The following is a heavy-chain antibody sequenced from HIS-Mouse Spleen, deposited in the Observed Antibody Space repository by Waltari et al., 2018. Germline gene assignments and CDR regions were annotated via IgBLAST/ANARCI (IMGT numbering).Heavy chain of an antibody. CDR3: ARASRDLLLPRYFDL. V-gene: IGHV4-59*01. CDR2: YYSGST. CDR1: GGSIISYY. Sequence: QVQLQESGPGLVKPSETLSLTCTVSGGSIISYYLIWLRQPPGKGLEWIGYYSGSTNYNPSLKSRVTISVDTSKNQFSLKLSSVTAADTAVYYCARASRDLLLPRYFDLWGRGTLVTVSS. J-gene: IGHJ2*01.